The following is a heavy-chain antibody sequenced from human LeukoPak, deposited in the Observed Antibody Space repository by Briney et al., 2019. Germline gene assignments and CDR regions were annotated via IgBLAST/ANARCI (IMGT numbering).Heavy chain of an antibody. J-gene: IGHJ4*02. D-gene: IGHD6-19*01. CDR1: GYTFTSYG. CDR3: ARRGPVGGGWGFDY. V-gene: IGHV1-18*01. CDR2: ISGYYGNT. Sequence: GASVKVSCKASGYTFTSYGISWVRQAPGQGLEWMGWISGYYGNTDSARNLQGRVTMTRDTSTSTAYMELRSLTSDDTAVYYCARRGPVGGGWGFDYWGQGTLVTVSS.